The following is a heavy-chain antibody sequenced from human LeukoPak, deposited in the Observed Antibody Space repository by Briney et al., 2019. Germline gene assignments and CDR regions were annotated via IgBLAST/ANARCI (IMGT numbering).Heavy chain of an antibody. D-gene: IGHD6-19*01. CDR1: GDPKSVWD. CDR2: VYTSGST. J-gene: IGHJ4*02. Sequence: PSETLTLICSLSGDPKSVWDSLWIRQPAGKGLEWIGRVYTSGSTNYNPSLKRRVTILVDKSRKLFSLKVSSVNAADTAVYYSARDSARYSSGWFDFDYWGQGTLVTVSS. CDR3: ARDSARYSSGWFDFDY. V-gene: IGHV4-4*07.